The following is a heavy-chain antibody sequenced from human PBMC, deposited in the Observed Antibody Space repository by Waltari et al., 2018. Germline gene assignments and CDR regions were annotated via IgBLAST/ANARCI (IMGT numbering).Heavy chain of an antibody. J-gene: IGHJ5*02. V-gene: IGHV4-38-2*02. Sequence: QVQLQESGPGLVKPSETLSLTCTVSGYSISSGYYWGWIRQPPGKGLEWIGSIYHSGSTYYNPSVKSRVTISVDTSKNQFSLKLSSVTAADTAVYYCARDKGATIANWFDPWGQGTLVTVSS. CDR2: IYHSGST. CDR1: GYSISSGYY. CDR3: ARDKGATIANWFDP. D-gene: IGHD5-12*01.